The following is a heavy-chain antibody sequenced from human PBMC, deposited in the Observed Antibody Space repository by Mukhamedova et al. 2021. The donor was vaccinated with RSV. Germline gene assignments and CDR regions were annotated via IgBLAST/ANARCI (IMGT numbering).Heavy chain of an antibody. CDR3: AQPLRGYSGYDFDA. J-gene: IGHJ5*02. D-gene: IGHD5-12*01. Sequence: GGTTYYNPSLKSRVTMSVDTSKNQFSLNMSSVTATDTAVYYCAQPLRGYSGYDFDAWGQGTLVTVSS. V-gene: IGHV4-39*01. CDR2: GGTT.